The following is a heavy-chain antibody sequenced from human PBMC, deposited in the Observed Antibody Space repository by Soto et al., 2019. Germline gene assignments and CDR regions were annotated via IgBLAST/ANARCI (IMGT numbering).Heavy chain of an antibody. V-gene: IGHV3-30-3*01. Sequence: AGSLRLSCAASGFTFSSYAMHWVRQAPGKGLEWVAVISYDGSNKYYADSVKGRFTISRDNSKNTLYLQMNSLRAEDTAVYYCARYSSSSWYLLYYYYYGMDVWGQGTTVTVSS. D-gene: IGHD6-13*01. CDR1: GFTFSSYA. CDR2: ISYDGSNK. J-gene: IGHJ6*02. CDR3: ARYSSSSWYLLYYYYYGMDV.